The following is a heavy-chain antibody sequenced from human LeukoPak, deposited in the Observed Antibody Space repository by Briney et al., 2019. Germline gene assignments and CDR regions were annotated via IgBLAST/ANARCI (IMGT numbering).Heavy chain of an antibody. CDR2: INPDSGGT. Sequence: GASVKVSCKASGYTFIGYYMHWVRQAPGQGLEWMGWINPDSGGTNYAQKFQGRVTMTRDTSISTAYMQLSRLSSDDTAEYYCASSYRSGWYGAFDYWGQGTLVTVSS. J-gene: IGHJ4*02. D-gene: IGHD6-19*01. V-gene: IGHV1-2*02. CDR3: ASSYRSGWYGAFDY. CDR1: GYTFIGYY.